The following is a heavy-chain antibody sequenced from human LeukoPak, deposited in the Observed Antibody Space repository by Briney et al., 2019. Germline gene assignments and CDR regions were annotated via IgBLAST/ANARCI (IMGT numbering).Heavy chain of an antibody. CDR1: GGSFSGYY. Sequence: AETLSLTCAVYGGSFSGYYWSWIRQPPGKGLEWIGEINHSGSTNYNPSLKSRVTISVDTSKNQFSVKLSSVTAADTAVYYCAREDYMVARALDIWGQGTMVTVSS. V-gene: IGHV4-34*01. CDR2: INHSGST. D-gene: IGHD3-10*01. J-gene: IGHJ3*02. CDR3: AREDYMVARALDI.